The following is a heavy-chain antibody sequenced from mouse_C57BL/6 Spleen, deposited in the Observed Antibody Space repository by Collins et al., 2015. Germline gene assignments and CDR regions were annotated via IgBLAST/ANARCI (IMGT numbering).Heavy chain of an antibody. V-gene: IGHV1-26*01. J-gene: IGHJ4*01. D-gene: IGHD1-1*01. Sequence: EVQLQQSGPELVKPGASVKISCKASGYTFTDYYMNWVKQSHGKSLEWIGDINPNNGGTSYNQKFKGKATLTVDKSSSTAYMELRSLTSEDSAVYYCASPHYYGSSMDYWGQGTSVTVSS. CDR3: ASPHYYGSSMDY. CDR2: INPNNGGT. CDR1: GYTFTDYY.